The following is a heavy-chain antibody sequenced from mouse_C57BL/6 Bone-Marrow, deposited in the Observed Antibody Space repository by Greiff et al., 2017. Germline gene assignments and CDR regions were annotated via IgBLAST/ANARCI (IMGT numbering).Heavy chain of an antibody. Sequence: QVQLQQPGAELVKPGASVKMSCKASGYTFTSYWITWVKQRPGQGLEWIGDIYPGSGSTNYNEKFKSKATLTVDTSSSTAYMQLSSLTSEDSAVYYCAREGYYGSSSWFAYWGQGTLVTVSA. CDR1: GYTFTSYW. CDR2: IYPGSGST. D-gene: IGHD1-1*01. J-gene: IGHJ3*01. CDR3: AREGYYGSSSWFAY. V-gene: IGHV1-55*01.